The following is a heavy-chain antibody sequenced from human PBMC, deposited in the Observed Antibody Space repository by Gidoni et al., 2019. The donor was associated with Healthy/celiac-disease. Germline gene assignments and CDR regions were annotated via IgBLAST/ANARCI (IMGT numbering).Heavy chain of an antibody. CDR2: IRSKAYGGTT. CDR1: GFTFGDYA. J-gene: IGHJ4*02. D-gene: IGHD3-3*01. V-gene: IGHV3-49*03. Sequence: EVQLVESGGGLVQPGRSLRLSCTASGFTFGDYAMSWFRQAPGKGLEWVGFIRSKAYGGTTEYAASVKGRFTISRDDSKSIAYLQMNSLKTEDTAVYYCTSITSVPPLDGEYYDFWSGYYNWGQGTLVTVSS. CDR3: TSITSVPPLDGEYYDFWSGYYN.